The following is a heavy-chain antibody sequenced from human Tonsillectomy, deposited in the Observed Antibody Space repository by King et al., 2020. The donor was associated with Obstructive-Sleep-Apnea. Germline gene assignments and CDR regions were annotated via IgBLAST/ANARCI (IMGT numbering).Heavy chain of an antibody. CDR1: EFSFNDYW. D-gene: IGHD2-21*02. Sequence: VQLVESGGGLVQPGGSLRLSCAASEFSFNDYWMHWVRQTPGKGLVWVSRINSDGSRTAYADSVKGRFTVSRDNAKNTLYLQMNGLGAEDSADYYCTRALCVGDCYYGGYYFDWWGQGTRVTVSS. CDR3: TRALCVGDCYYGGYYFDW. V-gene: IGHV3-74*01. CDR2: INSDGSRT. J-gene: IGHJ4*02.